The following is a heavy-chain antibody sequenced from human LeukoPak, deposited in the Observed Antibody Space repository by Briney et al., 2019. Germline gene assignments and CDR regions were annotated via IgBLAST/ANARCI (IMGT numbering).Heavy chain of an antibody. J-gene: IGHJ4*02. CDR1: GGSISRRSYY. Sequence: SETLSLTCTVSGGSISRRSYYWGWIRQPPGKGLEWIGTFYYTGNTYYNTSLKSRVTISVDTSKNQFSLKLSSVTAADTAVYYCARDMYYYGSGSRDYFDYWGQGTLVTVSS. CDR3: ARDMYYYGSGSRDYFDY. CDR2: FYYTGNT. D-gene: IGHD3-10*01. V-gene: IGHV4-39*02.